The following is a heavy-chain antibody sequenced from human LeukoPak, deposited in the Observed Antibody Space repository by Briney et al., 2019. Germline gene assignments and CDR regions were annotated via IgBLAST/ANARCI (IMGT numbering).Heavy chain of an antibody. V-gene: IGHV3-21*01. Sequence: GSLRLSCAASGFTFSSYSMNWVRQAPGKGLEWVSSISTSSSYIYYADSVNGRFTISRDNAKNSLYLQMNSLRAEDTAVYYCARAAYDILTGSYYYYMDVWGKGTTVTVSS. D-gene: IGHD3-9*01. CDR2: ISTSSSYI. J-gene: IGHJ6*03. CDR1: GFTFSSYS. CDR3: ARAAYDILTGSYYYYMDV.